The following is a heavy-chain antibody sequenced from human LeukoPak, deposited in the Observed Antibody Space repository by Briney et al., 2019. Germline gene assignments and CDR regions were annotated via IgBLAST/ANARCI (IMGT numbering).Heavy chain of an antibody. D-gene: IGHD2-2*01. J-gene: IGHJ5*02. CDR3: ERGVKVYCSGTSCYAGWFDP. CDR1: GFTLSSYS. CDR2: ISSSSSYI. V-gene: IGHV3-21*01. Sequence: GGSLRLSCAASGFTLSSYSMNWVRQAPGKGLEWVSSISSSSSYIYYADSVKGRFTISRDNAKNSLYLQMNRLRAEDTAVYYCERGVKVYCSGTSCYAGWFDPGGRGTLVTVT.